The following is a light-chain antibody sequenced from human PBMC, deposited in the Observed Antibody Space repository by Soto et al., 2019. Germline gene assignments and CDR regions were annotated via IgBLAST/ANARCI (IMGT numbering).Light chain of an antibody. CDR2: AAS. Sequence: DIRMTQSPSSLSASVGDRVTITCRASQGIGNYLAWYQQKSGKVPKLLIYAASTLQSGVPSRFSGSGSGTDFTLTITSLQPEDFATYYCQQSYGTPITFGQGTRLEIK. V-gene: IGKV1-27*01. J-gene: IGKJ5*01. CDR1: QGIGNY. CDR3: QQSYGTPIT.